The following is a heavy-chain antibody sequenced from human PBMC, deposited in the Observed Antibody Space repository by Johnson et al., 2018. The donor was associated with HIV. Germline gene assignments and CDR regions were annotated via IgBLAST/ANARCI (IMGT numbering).Heavy chain of an antibody. CDR2: IKQDGREK. V-gene: IGHV3-7*05. CDR3: SRDAVIRSGWYNVDAFDV. J-gene: IGHJ3*01. D-gene: IGHD6-19*01. CDR1: GLSFSRSW. Sequence: EVQLVESGGGLVQPGGSLRLSCAASGLSFSRSWLHWVRQAPGKGLEWVANIKQDGREKYYVDSVKGRFTIPRDNAKNSLYLQINSLRAEDTAVNYCSRDAVIRSGWYNVDAFDVWGQGTMVTVSS.